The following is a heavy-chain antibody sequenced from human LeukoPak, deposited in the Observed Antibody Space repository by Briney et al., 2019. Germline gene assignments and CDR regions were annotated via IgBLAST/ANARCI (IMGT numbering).Heavy chain of an antibody. CDR2: IKQDGSEK. CDR3: ARDPRRGDDFWSGYLYYFDY. Sequence: PGGSLRLSCAASGFTFSSYWMSWVRQAPGKGLEWVANIKQDGSEKYYVDSVKGRFTISRDNAKNSLYLQMNSLRAEDTAVYYCARDPRRGDDFWSGYLYYFDYWGQGTLVTVSS. D-gene: IGHD3-3*01. CDR1: GFTFSSYW. V-gene: IGHV3-7*01. J-gene: IGHJ4*02.